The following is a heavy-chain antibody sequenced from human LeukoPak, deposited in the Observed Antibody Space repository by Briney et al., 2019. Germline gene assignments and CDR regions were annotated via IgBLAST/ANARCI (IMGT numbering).Heavy chain of an antibody. CDR1: GYTFTSYD. CDR2: MNPNSGNT. CDR3: ARGRRHYDFWSGYYRNYYFDY. D-gene: IGHD3-3*01. V-gene: IGHV1-8*01. Sequence: ASVKVSCKASGYTFTSYDINWVRQATGQGLEWMGWMNPNSGNTGYAQKFQGRVTMTRNTSISTAYMELSSLRSGDTAVYYCARGRRHYDFWSGYYRNYYFDYWGQGTLVTVSS. J-gene: IGHJ4*02.